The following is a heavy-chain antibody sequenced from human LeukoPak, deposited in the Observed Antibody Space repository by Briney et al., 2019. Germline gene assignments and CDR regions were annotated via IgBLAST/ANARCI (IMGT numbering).Heavy chain of an antibody. CDR2: ISGSGDST. Sequence: QLWGSLRLSCAASGFTFRSYAMSWVRQAPGKGLEWVSVISGSGDSTYYADSVKGRFTISRDNAKNSLYLQMDSLTADDTAVYFCACLRGPSDYWGQGTLVTVSS. D-gene: IGHD4-17*01. V-gene: IGHV3-23*01. CDR1: GFTFRSYA. J-gene: IGHJ4*02. CDR3: ACLRGPSDY.